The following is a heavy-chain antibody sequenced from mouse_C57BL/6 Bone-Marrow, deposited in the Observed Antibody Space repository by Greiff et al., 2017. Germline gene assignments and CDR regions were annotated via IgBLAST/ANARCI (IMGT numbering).Heavy chain of an antibody. Sequence: EVQLQQSGAELVRPGASVKLSCTASGFNINDYYMHWVKQRPEQGLEWIGRIDPEAGDTAYAPKFQGKATMTADTSSNTAYLQLRSRTSEDTAVYYCTSYYGSGPYWYFDVWGTGTTVTVSS. V-gene: IGHV14-1*01. CDR3: TSYYGSGPYWYFDV. D-gene: IGHD1-1*01. J-gene: IGHJ1*03. CDR2: IDPEAGDT. CDR1: GFNINDYY.